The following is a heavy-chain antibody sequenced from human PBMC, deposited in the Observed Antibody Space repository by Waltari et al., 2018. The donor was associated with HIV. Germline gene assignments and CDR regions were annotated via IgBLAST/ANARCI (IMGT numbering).Heavy chain of an antibody. CDR2: ISGRSTTI. J-gene: IGHJ4*02. D-gene: IGHD1-26*01. V-gene: IGHV3-48*02. CDR3: ARDGSGTYYADFFDS. Sequence: EVQLVESGGGSVQPGGSLRLSCAASGFMFRIYNINWVRQAPGKGREWNSYISGRSTTIYYADSVKGRFTVSRDNADNSVYLEMNSLRDDDTAVYYCARDGSGTYYADFFDSWGQGTLVTVSS. CDR1: GFMFRIYN.